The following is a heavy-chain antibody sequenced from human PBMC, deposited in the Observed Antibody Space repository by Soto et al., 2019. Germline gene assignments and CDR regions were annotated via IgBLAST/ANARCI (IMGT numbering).Heavy chain of an antibody. Sequence: QVQLQQWGAGPLRPLETLSLTCGVSGGSFSGYYWAWIRQSPGKGLEWIGDINDRGSINYNPSLKSRVSISVATSKTHYSLNLRSVTAADTAVYYCARESHDILTGPPWVWYFDLWGRGTLVTVSS. D-gene: IGHD3-9*01. J-gene: IGHJ2*01. CDR2: INDRGSI. CDR1: GGSFSGYY. CDR3: ARESHDILTGPPWVWYFDL. V-gene: IGHV4-34*01.